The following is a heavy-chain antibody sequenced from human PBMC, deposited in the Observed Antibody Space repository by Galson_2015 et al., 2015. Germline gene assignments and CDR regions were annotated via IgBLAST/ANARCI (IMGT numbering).Heavy chain of an antibody. CDR1: GFTFSASV. V-gene: IGHV3-73*01. Sequence: SLRLSCAASGFTFSASVIHWVRQASGKGLEWVGRIKTKRDNYATSYGASVNGRFTISRDNAKNSLYLQMNSLRAEDTAVYYCIRQLVSSSYGMDVWGQGTTVTVSS. J-gene: IGHJ6*02. CDR3: IRQLVSSSYGMDV. CDR2: IKTKRDNYAT. D-gene: IGHD6-13*01.